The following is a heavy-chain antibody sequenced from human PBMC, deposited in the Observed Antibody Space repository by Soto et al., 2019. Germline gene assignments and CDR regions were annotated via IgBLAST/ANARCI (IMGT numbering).Heavy chain of an antibody. Sequence: ESGPTLVNPTQTLTLTCTFSGFSLSTSGMCVSWIRQPPGKALEWLALIDWDDDKYYSTSLKTRLTISKDTSKNQVVLTMTNMDPVDTATYYCARNQGPEYSSGWYAALDYWGQGTLVTVSS. CDR1: GFSLSTSGMC. CDR2: IDWDDDK. V-gene: IGHV2-70*01. J-gene: IGHJ4*02. D-gene: IGHD6-19*01. CDR3: ARNQGPEYSSGWYAALDY.